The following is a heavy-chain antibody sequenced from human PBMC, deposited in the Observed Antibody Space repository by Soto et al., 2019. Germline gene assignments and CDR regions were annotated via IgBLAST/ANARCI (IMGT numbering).Heavy chain of an antibody. J-gene: IGHJ5*02. CDR1: AGSTRSDNR. V-gene: IGHV4-4*02. CDR2: IYHSGST. Sequence: NPSETLSLTCAVSAGSTRSDNRWSWLRQPPGKGLEWIGEIYHSGSTKYSPSLKSRVTISVDKSKNQLALKLSSVTAADTAVYYCAKMGPGSFDPWCQGTLVTVSS. CDR3: AKMGPGSFDP. D-gene: IGHD3-10*01.